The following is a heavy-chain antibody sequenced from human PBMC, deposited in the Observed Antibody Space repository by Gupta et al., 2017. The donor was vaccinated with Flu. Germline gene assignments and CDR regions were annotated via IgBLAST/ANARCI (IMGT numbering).Heavy chain of an antibody. Sequence: ASGFIFSTKWMNWVRQAPGKGLEWVANVRPDGSNEYYVDSVKGRFTITRDNARNSLYLQMNSLRAEDTAVYYCVRGVALDAWGQGTVVTVSS. CDR3: VRGVALDA. V-gene: IGHV3-7*01. J-gene: IGHJ3*01. D-gene: IGHD3-10*01. CDR2: VRPDGSNE. CDR1: GFIFSTKW.